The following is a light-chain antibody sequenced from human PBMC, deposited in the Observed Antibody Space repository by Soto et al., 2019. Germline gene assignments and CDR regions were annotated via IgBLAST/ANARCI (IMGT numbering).Light chain of an antibody. Sequence: EIVMTQSPATLSVSPGERATLSCRASQSVSSSLAWYQQKPGQAPRLLIYGASTRATGIPARFSCSGSETEFTLTISSLQSEDSAVYYCQQYNNWWTFGQGTKVEIK. CDR3: QQYNNWWT. CDR1: QSVSSS. CDR2: GAS. J-gene: IGKJ1*01. V-gene: IGKV3-15*01.